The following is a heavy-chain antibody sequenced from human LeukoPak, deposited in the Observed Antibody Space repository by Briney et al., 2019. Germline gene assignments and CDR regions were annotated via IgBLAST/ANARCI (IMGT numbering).Heavy chain of an antibody. CDR1: GGSLSSGGYS. V-gene: IGHV4-30-2*01. Sequence: PSETLSLTCAVSGGSLSSGGYSWSWIRQPPGKGLEWIGYIYHSESTYYNPSLKSRVTISVDRSKNQFSLKLSSVTAADTAVYYCARDGGDIAYFDYWGQGTLVTVSS. CDR2: IYHSEST. J-gene: IGHJ4*02. CDR3: ARDGGDIAYFDY. D-gene: IGHD2-21*02.